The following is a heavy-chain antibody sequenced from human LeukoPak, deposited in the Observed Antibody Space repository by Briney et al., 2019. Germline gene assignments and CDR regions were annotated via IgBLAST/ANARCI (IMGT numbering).Heavy chain of an antibody. CDR1: GGSISGYY. J-gene: IGHJ3*02. V-gene: IGHV4-4*07. CDR2: IYTSGCT. D-gene: IGHD1-7*01. Sequence: SETLSLTCTVSGGSISGYYWSWIRQPAGKGLEWIGRIYTSGCTHYNPSLKSRVTMSVDTSKNQFSLKLSSVTAADTAVYYCARLITGTTTAFDIWGQGTMVTVSS. CDR3: ARLITGTTTAFDI.